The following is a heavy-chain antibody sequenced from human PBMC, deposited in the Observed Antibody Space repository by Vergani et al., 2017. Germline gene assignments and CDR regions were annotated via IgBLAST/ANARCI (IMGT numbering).Heavy chain of an antibody. V-gene: IGHV3-15*01. CDR3: TTGVGLPGGPMAYYYYYGMDV. Sequence: EVQLVESGGGLVKPGGSLRLSCAASGFTFSNAWMSWVRQAPGKGLEWVGRIKSKTDGGTTDYAAPVKGRFTISRDDSKNTLYLQMNSLKTEDTAVYYSTTGVGLPGGPMAYYYYYGMDVWGQGTTVTVSS. CDR2: IKSKTDGGTT. D-gene: IGHD3-16*01. CDR1: GFTFSNAW. J-gene: IGHJ6*02.